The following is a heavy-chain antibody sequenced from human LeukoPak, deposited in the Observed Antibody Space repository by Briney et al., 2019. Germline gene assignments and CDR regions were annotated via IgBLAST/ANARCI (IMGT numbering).Heavy chain of an antibody. J-gene: IGHJ6*02. V-gene: IGHV1-2*02. CDR1: GYTFTGYY. CDR3: ARDGSGPEGYYYGMDV. Sequence: ASVKVSCKASGYTFTGYYMHWVRQAPGQGLEWMGWINPNSGGTNYAQKFQGRVTMTRDTSISTAYMELSRLRSDDTAVYYCARDGSGPEGYYYGMDVWGQGTTVTVSS. CDR2: INPNSGGT. D-gene: IGHD6-19*01.